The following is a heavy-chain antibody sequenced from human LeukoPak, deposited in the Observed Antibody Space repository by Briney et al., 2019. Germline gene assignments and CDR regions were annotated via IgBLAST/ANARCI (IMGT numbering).Heavy chain of an antibody. CDR3: ARDGITMRILEY. Sequence: GSLRLSCATSGFTFSRYNMNWVRQAPGKGLEWVSSITSSSIYKYYADSMKGRFTISRDNAKNSLYLQMDSLRAEDTAVYYCARDGITMRILEYWGQGTLVTVSS. CDR2: ITSSSIYK. J-gene: IGHJ4*02. V-gene: IGHV3-21*01. CDR1: GFTFSRYN. D-gene: IGHD3-10*01.